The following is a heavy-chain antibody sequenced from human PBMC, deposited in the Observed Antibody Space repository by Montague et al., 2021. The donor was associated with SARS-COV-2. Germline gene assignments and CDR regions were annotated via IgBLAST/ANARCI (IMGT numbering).Heavy chain of an antibody. V-gene: IGHV4-39*02. CDR2: IYDSGGT. Sequence: SETPSLTCTVSGGSISSSNYYWDWIRQPPGKGLEWIGSIYDSGGTYYNPSLKSRVTISVDTSKNHFSLKLSSVTAADTAVYYCARRGRKLLPVATTIGGFDIWGQGTMVTVSS. D-gene: IGHD5-12*01. CDR1: GGSISSSNYY. J-gene: IGHJ3*02. CDR3: ARRGRKLLPVATTIGGFDI.